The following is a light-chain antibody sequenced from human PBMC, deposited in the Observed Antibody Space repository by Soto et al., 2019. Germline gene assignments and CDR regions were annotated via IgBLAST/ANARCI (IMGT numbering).Light chain of an antibody. J-gene: IGLJ1*01. Sequence: QSVLTQAPSASGSPGQSVSISCTGTSSDVGGYNYVSWYQQHPGKAPKLMIYEVSKRPSGVPDRFSGSESGNTASLTVSGLQAEDEADYYCSSYAGSNNFIFGTGTKVTVL. CDR3: SSYAGSNNFI. CDR2: EVS. V-gene: IGLV2-8*01. CDR1: SSDVGGYNY.